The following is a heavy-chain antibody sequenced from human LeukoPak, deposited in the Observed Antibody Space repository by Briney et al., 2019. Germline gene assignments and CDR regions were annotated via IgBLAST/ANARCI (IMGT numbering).Heavy chain of an antibody. V-gene: IGHV4-59*08. D-gene: IGHD3-10*01. CDR3: ARLRNYYGSGATSFDP. J-gene: IGHJ5*02. CDR1: GGSISSYY. CDR2: IYYSGST. Sequence: SETLSLTCTVSGGSISSYYWSWIRQPPGKGLEWIGYIYYSGSTNYNPSLKSRVTISVDTSKNQFSLKLSSVTAADTAVYYCARLRNYYGSGATSFDPWGQGTLVTVSS.